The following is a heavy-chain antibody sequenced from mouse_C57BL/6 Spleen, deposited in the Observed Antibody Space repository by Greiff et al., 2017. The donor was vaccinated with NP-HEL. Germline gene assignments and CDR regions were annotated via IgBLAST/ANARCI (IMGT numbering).Heavy chain of an antibody. CDR3: ARKGNAMDY. CDR1: GYTFTSYW. Sequence: VQLQQSGAELVRPGTSVKLSCKASGYTFTSYWMHWVKQRPGQGLEWIGVIDPSDSYTNYNQKFKGKATLTVDTSSSTAYMQLSSLTSEDSAVYYCARKGNAMDYWGQGTSVTVSS. CDR2: IDPSDSYT. J-gene: IGHJ4*01. V-gene: IGHV1-59*01.